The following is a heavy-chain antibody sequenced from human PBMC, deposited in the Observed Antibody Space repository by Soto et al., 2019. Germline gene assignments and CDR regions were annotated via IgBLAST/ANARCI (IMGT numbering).Heavy chain of an antibody. CDR2: ISGSGGST. CDR1: GFTFSSYA. V-gene: IGHV3-23*01. J-gene: IGHJ6*03. Sequence: GESLKISCAASGFTFSSYAMSWVRQAPGKGLEWVSAISGSGGSTYYADSVKGRFTISRDNSKNTLYLQMNSLRAEDTAVYYCAKKVTTQYYYYYMDVWGKGTTVTVSS. CDR3: AKKVTTQYYYYYMDV. D-gene: IGHD4-17*01.